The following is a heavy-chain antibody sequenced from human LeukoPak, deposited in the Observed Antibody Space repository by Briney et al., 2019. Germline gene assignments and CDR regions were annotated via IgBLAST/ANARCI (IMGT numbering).Heavy chain of an antibody. CDR2: ISAYNSNT. J-gene: IGHJ4*02. V-gene: IGHV1-18*01. CDR3: ARGLYGSGSYYQMGY. D-gene: IGHD3-10*01. CDR1: GYTFTSYG. Sequence: GASVKVSCKASGYTFTSYGINWVRQAPGQGLEWMGWISAYNSNTHYAQKLQGRVTMTTDTSTSTAYMEVRSLRSDDTAVYYCARGLYGSGSYYQMGYWGQGTLVTVSS.